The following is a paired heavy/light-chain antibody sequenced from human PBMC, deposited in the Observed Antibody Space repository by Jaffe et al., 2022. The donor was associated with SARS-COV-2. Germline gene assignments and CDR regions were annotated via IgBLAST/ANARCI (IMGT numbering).Light chain of an antibody. CDR3: QQYYSNPYT. V-gene: IGKV4-1*01. J-gene: IGKJ2*01. CDR2: WAS. Sequence: DIVMTQSPDSLAVSLGERATINCKSSQTVLFNSDNKSYLAWYQQKPGQPPKLLIYWASTRESGVPDRFSGSGSGTDFTLTISSLQAEDVAVYYCQQYYSNPYTFGQGTKLEIK. CDR1: QTVLFNSDNKSY.
Heavy chain of an antibody. D-gene: IGHD3-10*01. V-gene: IGHV5-51*01. J-gene: IGHJ3*02. CDR1: GYNFISYW. CDR3: ARRGGNYYGDAFDI. CDR2: MHPADSDT. Sequence: EVQLVQSGAEVKKPGESLKISCKSSGYNFISYWIGWVRQMPGKGLEWMAIMHPADSDTTYSPSFQGQVTISADKSISTAYLQWNSLKASDTAIYYCARRGGNYYGDAFDIWGQGTMVTVSS.